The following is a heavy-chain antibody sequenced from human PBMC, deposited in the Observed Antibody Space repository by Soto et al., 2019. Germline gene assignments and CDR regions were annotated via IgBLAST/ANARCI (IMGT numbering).Heavy chain of an antibody. V-gene: IGHV1-58*01. Sequence: SVKVSCKASGFTFISSAVQWVRQARGQRLEWIGWIVVVSGNTNYAQKFQERVTITRDKSKNTLYLQMNSLRAEDTAVYYCAKGMEGTYRIDYWGQGTLVTVSS. CDR3: AKGMEGTYRIDY. J-gene: IGHJ4*02. CDR1: GFTFISSA. CDR2: IVVVSGNT. D-gene: IGHD1-1*01.